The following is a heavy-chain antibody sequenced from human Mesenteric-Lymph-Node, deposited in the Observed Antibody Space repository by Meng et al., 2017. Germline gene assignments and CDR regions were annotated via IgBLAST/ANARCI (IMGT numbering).Heavy chain of an antibody. CDR2: ISDTGVST. D-gene: IGHD4-17*01. CDR1: GFTFSSYA. Sequence: GESLKISCAASGFTFSSYAMNWVRQAPGKGLEWVSTISDTGVSTYFADSVKGRFTISRDNSKYTLSLQMNSLRAEDTAVYYCAKDVTVTKPSYYYSYGMHVWGQGTTVTVSS. CDR3: AKDVTVTKPSYYYSYGMHV. V-gene: IGHV3-23*01. J-gene: IGHJ6*02.